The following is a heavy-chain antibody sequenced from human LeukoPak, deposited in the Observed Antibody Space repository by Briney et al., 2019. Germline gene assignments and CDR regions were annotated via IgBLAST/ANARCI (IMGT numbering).Heavy chain of an antibody. CDR2: IRSKAYGGTT. J-gene: IGHJ4*02. V-gene: IGHV3-49*04. CDR1: GFTFGDYA. D-gene: IGHD6-19*01. CDR3: TRVYSSGWYRIIDY. Sequence: GRSLRLSCTASGFTFGDYAMSWVRQAPGKGLEWVGFIRSKAYGGTTEYAASVKGRFTISRDDSKRIAYLQMNSLKTEDTAVYYCTRVYSSGWYRIIDYWGQGTLVTVSS.